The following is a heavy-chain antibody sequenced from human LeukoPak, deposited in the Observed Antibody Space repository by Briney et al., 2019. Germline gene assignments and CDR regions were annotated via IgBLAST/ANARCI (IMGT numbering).Heavy chain of an antibody. CDR1: GFPFSSYE. Sequence: GGSLRLSCAASGFPFSSYEMNWVRQAPGKGLEWVSYISSSGSTIYYADSVKGRFTISRDNAKNSLYLQMNSLRAEDTAVYYCAREATDAFDIWGQGTMVTVSS. J-gene: IGHJ3*02. CDR2: ISSSGSTI. V-gene: IGHV3-48*03. CDR3: AREATDAFDI.